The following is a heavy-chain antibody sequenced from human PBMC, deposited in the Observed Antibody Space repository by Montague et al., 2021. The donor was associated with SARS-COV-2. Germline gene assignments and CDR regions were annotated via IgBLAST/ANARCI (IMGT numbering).Heavy chain of an antibody. CDR3: ARVRYCSSTSCYNVYYGMDV. Sequence: SLRLSCAASGFTFSDYYMSWIRQAPGKGLEWVSYISSSSSYTNYADSVKGRFTISRDNPKNTLYLQMNSLRAEDTAVYYCARVRYCSSTSCYNVYYGMDVWGQGTTVTVSS. V-gene: IGHV3-11*06. J-gene: IGHJ6*02. D-gene: IGHD2-2*02. CDR1: GFTFSDYY. CDR2: ISSSSSYT.